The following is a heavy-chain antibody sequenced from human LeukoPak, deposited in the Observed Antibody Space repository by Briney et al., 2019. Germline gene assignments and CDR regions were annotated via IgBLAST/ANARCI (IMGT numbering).Heavy chain of an antibody. D-gene: IGHD3-10*01. CDR1: GFTFSDYY. CDR2: ISSCDSTI. Sequence: GGALRFFCGASGFTFSDYYKSGIRRAPGRGLVGVSYISSCDSTIYYADSVKGRFTISRDNAKNSLYLHMNSLRAEDTAVYYCARLLMVRGVISHMDVWGKGTTVTVSS. J-gene: IGHJ6*03. CDR3: ARLLMVRGVISHMDV. V-gene: IGHV3-11*04.